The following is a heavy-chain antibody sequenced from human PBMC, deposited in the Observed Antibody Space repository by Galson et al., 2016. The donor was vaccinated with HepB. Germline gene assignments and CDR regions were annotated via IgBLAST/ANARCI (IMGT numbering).Heavy chain of an antibody. CDR2: ISYTGRI. CDR3: ARGQQKYFFDY. D-gene: IGHD5-18*01. Sequence: ETLSLPCNVSGSSVSSFYWNWIRQPPGKGLECLASISYTGRINYNPSLKGRVTISVDTSKNQFSLRLSSVTATDTAVYYCARGQQKYFFDYWGQGTLVTVSS. J-gene: IGHJ4*02. V-gene: IGHV4-59*02. CDR1: GSSVSSFY.